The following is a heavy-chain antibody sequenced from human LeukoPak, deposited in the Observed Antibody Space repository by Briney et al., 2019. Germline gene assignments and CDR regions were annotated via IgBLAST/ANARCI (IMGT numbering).Heavy chain of an antibody. CDR1: GITFSNYA. D-gene: IGHD6-13*01. V-gene: IGHV3-23*01. CDR2: ITNSGGST. Sequence: GGSLRLSCAASGITFSNYAMSWVRQAPGKGLEWVSYITNSGGSTYYAPSVKGRFTISRHNSKNTLYLHMNSLRAEDTAVYYCAISYAGSWYFDYWGQGTLVTVSS. J-gene: IGHJ4*02. CDR3: AISYAGSWYFDY.